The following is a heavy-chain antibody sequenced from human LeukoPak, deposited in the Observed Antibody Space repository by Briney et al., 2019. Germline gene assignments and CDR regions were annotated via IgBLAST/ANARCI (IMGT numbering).Heavy chain of an antibody. CDR2: ISYDGSNK. D-gene: IGHD4-11*01. CDR1: GFTFSSYG. V-gene: IGHV3-30*18. Sequence: GGSLRLSCAASGFTFSSYGMHWVRQAPGKGLEWVAVISYDGSNKYYADSVKGRFTISRDNSKNTLYLQMNSLRAEDTAVYYCAKGTFPLQYIDYWGQGTLVTVSS. J-gene: IGHJ4*02. CDR3: AKGTFPLQYIDY.